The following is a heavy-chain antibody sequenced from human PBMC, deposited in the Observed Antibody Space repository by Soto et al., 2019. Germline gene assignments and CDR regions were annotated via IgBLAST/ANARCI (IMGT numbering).Heavy chain of an antibody. Sequence: QVQLVQSGAEVKKPGSSVKVSCKASGGTFSSYAISWVRQAPGHGLEWRGGIIPIFGTANYAQKFQCRVTITADESTSTAYMELSSFRSEDTAVYYCARGNLPVLQFLEWPDRRYGMDVWGQGTTVTVSS. CDR1: GGTFSSYA. V-gene: IGHV1-69*01. J-gene: IGHJ6*02. CDR2: IIPIFGTA. D-gene: IGHD3-3*01. CDR3: ARGNLPVLQFLEWPDRRYGMDV.